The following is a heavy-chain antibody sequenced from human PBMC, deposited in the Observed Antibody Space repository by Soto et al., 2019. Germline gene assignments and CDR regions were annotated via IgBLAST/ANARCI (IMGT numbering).Heavy chain of an antibody. CDR1: GLIFSSYA. Sequence: QVQLVQSGAEVKKPGSSVKVSCKASGLIFSSYAISWVRQAPGQGLEWVGGILPIFGTTTYAQRFKVRVTMSSDTSTNTTYLDLSSLRSEDTAGYFCVRGANYDILTGKGYYFPGMDVWGQGTTVTVSS. CDR2: ILPIFGTT. J-gene: IGHJ6*02. D-gene: IGHD3-9*01. V-gene: IGHV1-69*06. CDR3: VRGANYDILTGKGYYFPGMDV.